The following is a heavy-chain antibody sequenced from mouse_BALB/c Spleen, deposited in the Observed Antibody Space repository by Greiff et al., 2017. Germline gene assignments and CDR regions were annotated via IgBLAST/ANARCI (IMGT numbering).Heavy chain of an antibody. Sequence: VQLQQPGAKLVRPGASVKLSCKASGYTFTSYWINWVKQRPGQGLEWIGNIYPSDSYTNYNQKFKDKATLTVDKSSSTAYMQLSSPTSEDSAVYYCTRGVITTVGPFAYWGQGTLVTVSA. CDR1: GYTFTSYW. J-gene: IGHJ3*01. D-gene: IGHD1-1*01. CDR2: IYPSDSYT. V-gene: IGHV1-69*02. CDR3: TRGVITTVGPFAY.